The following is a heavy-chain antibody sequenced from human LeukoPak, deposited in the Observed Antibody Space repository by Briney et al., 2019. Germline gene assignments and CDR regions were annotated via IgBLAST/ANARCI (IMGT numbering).Heavy chain of an antibody. D-gene: IGHD3-9*01. CDR2: INPSGGST. CDR3: ARDLREASTYDILTGYYFYAFDI. CDR1: GYTFTSYY. Sequence: ASVKVSCKASGYTFTSYYMHWVRQAPGQGLEWMGIINPSGGSTSYAQKFQGRVTMTRDMSTSTVYMELSSLRSEDTAVYYCARDLREASTYDILTGYYFYAFDIWGQGTMVTVSS. V-gene: IGHV1-46*01. J-gene: IGHJ3*02.